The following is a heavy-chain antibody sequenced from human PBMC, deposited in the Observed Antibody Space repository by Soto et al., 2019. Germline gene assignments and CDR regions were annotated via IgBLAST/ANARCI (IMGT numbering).Heavy chain of an antibody. V-gene: IGHV4-34*01. CDR2: INHSGST. CDR3: ARLYYSNDYGMDV. J-gene: IGHJ6*02. Sequence: PSETLSLTCTVSGGSISSYYWSWIRQPPGKGLEWIGEINHSGSTNYNPSLKSRVTISVDTSKNQFSLKLSSVTAADTAVYYCARLYYSNDYGMDVWGQGTTLNVSS. CDR1: GGSISSYY. D-gene: IGHD4-4*01.